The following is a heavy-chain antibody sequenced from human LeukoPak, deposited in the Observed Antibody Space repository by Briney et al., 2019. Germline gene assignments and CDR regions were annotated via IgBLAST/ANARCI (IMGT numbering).Heavy chain of an antibody. CDR3: ARILSGTSAYDI. Sequence: SGPTLVNPTQTLTLTCTFSGFSLSTSGVGVGWIRQPPGKALEWLAHIYWNDDKRYSPSLKSRLTITRDTSKSQVVLTMTNMDPVDTATYYCARILSGTSAYDIWGQGTMVTVSS. J-gene: IGHJ3*02. CDR2: IYWNDDK. V-gene: IGHV2-5*01. CDR1: GFSLSTSGVG. D-gene: IGHD1-20*01.